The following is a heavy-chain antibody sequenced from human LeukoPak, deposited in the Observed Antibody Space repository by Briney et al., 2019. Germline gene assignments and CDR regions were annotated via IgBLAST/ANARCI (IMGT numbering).Heavy chain of an antibody. CDR1: GFTFRSYA. CDR2: ISGGGART. D-gene: IGHD2-21*02. CDR3: ARSENCGSDCYQCFDY. J-gene: IGHJ4*02. V-gene: IGHV3-23*01. Sequence: GGSLRLSCGASGFTFRSYAVSWVRQPPGKGLEWVSSISGGGARTYYADSVKGRVTISRDNSKNTLYLQMNSLRAEDSAVYYCARSENCGSDCYQCFDYWGQGTLVTVSS.